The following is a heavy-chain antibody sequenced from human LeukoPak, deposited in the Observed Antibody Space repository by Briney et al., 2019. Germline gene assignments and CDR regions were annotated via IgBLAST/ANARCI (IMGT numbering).Heavy chain of an antibody. CDR3: ARVFYGDYPLAYYYYYMDV. Sequence: PSETLSLTCTVSGGSISSGSYYWSWIRQPAGKGLEWIGRIYTSGSTNYNPSLKSRVTISVDTSKNQFSLKLSSVTAADTAVYYCARVFYGDYPLAYYYYYMDVWGKGTTVTVSS. D-gene: IGHD4-17*01. J-gene: IGHJ6*03. V-gene: IGHV4-61*02. CDR2: IYTSGST. CDR1: GGSISSGSYY.